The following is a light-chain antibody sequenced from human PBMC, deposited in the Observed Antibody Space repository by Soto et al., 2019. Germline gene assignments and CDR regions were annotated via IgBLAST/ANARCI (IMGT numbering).Light chain of an antibody. CDR2: DAS. J-gene: IGKJ4*01. V-gene: IGKV3-15*01. Sequence: EIVMTQSPATLSVSPGETATLSCRASQSVSTNLAWYQQKPGQAPRLLIYDASTRATGIPARFSGSGSGTEFTLTISSLQSEDFALYYCQQYNNWPPLTFGGGTKVEIK. CDR3: QQYNNWPPLT. CDR1: QSVSTN.